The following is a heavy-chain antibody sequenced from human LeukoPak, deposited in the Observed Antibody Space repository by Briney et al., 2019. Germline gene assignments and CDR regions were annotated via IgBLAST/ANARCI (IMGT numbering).Heavy chain of an antibody. CDR3: AREVGGNSD. CDR1: GGTFSSYA. J-gene: IGHJ4*02. D-gene: IGHD4-23*01. V-gene: IGHV1-69*13. CDR2: IIPIFGTA. Sequence: GASVKVPCKASGGTFSSYAISWVRQAPGQGLEWMGGIIPIFGTANYAQKFQGRVTITADESTSTAYMGLSSVRSEDTAVYYCAREVGGNSDWGQGTLVTVSS.